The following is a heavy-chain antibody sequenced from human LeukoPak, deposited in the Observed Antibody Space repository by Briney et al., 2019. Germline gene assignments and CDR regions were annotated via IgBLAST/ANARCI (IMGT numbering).Heavy chain of an antibody. D-gene: IGHD5-12*01. J-gene: IGHJ4*02. CDR1: GYTFTGYY. V-gene: IGHV1-2*02. CDR2: INPNSGGT. Sequence: ASVKVSCKASGYTFTGYYMHWVRQAPGQGLEWMGWINPNSGGTNYAQKFQGRVTMTRDTSISTAYMEPSRLRSDDTAVYYCARGRSVATIYYFDYWGQGTLVTVSS. CDR3: ARGRSVATIYYFDY.